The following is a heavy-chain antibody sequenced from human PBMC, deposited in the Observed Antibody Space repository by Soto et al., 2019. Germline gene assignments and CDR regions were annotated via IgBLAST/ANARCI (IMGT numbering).Heavy chain of an antibody. CDR3: ARDGGYYDDSSAYHPPRRDYGMDV. J-gene: IGHJ6*02. Sequence: SETLSLTCAVSGYSISSGYYWGWIRQPPGKGLEWIGSIYHSVTTYYNPSLKSRVTISVDTSKNQFSLKLSSVTAAETAVYYCARDGGYYDDSSAYHPPRRDYGMDVWGQGTTVTVSS. CDR1: GYSISSGYY. D-gene: IGHD3-22*01. CDR2: IYHSVTT. V-gene: IGHV4-38-2*02.